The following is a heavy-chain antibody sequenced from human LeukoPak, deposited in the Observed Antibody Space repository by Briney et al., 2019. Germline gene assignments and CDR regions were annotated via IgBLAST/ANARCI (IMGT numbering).Heavy chain of an antibody. CDR1: GFTFSSYA. CDR3: AKDLGSGWTGRISWGFDP. V-gene: IGHV3-23*01. CDR2: ISGSGGST. D-gene: IGHD6-19*01. J-gene: IGHJ5*02. Sequence: GGSLRLSCAASGFTFSSYAMSWVRQAPGKGLEWVSAISGSGGSTYYADSVKGRFTISRDNSKNTLYLQMNSLRAEDTAVYYCAKDLGSGWTGRISWGFDPWGQGTLVTVSS.